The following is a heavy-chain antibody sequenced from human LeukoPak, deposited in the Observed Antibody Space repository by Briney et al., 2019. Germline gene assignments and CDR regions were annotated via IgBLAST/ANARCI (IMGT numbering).Heavy chain of an antibody. CDR3: ARTRVTTGTTFDL. CDR1: GYSISSSNW. Sequence: SETLSLTCAVSGYSISSSNWWGWIRQPPGKALEWIGYIYYSGSTYYNPSLKSRVTMSADTSKNQFSLKLNSVTAVDTALYYCARTRVTTGTTFDLWGRGTLVTVSS. J-gene: IGHJ2*01. CDR2: IYYSGST. D-gene: IGHD1-1*01. V-gene: IGHV4-28*01.